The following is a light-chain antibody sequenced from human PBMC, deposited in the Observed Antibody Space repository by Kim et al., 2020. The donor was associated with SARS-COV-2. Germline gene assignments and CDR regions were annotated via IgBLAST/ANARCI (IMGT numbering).Light chain of an antibody. CDR1: KLGEKY. CDR2: QDF. Sequence: SYELTQPPSVSVSPGHTVTLSCSGDKLGEKYSSWYQQKSGQSPILLIYQDFKRPSGIPERFSGSNFGNTATLTISGTQTVDEADYYCQAWDSGTVVFGGGTQLTVL. V-gene: IGLV3-1*01. J-gene: IGLJ2*01. CDR3: QAWDSGTVV.